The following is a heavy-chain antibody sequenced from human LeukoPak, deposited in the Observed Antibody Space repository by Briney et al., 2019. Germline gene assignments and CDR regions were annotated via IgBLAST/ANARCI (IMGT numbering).Heavy chain of an antibody. CDR1: GYTFTSYD. V-gene: IGHV1-8*01. Sequence: GASVEVSCKASGYTFTSYDIDWVRQATGQGLEWMGWMNPNSGNTGYAQKFQGRVTMTRNTSISTAYMELSSLRSEDTAVYYCARGPIPINYYDFWSGYYEGMDVWGQGTTVTVSS. CDR2: MNPNSGNT. J-gene: IGHJ6*02. D-gene: IGHD3-3*01. CDR3: ARGPIPINYYDFWSGYYEGMDV.